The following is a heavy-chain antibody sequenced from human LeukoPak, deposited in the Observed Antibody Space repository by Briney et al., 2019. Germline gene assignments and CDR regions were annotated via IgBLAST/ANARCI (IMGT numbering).Heavy chain of an antibody. CDR2: IYPGDSDT. CDR1: GYSFTSYW. V-gene: IGHV5-51*01. CDR3: ARRRHPYYYGMDV. J-gene: IGHJ6*02. Sequence: GESLQISCQGSGYSFTSYWIGWVRQMPGKGLEWMGIIYPGDSDTRYSPSFQGQVTISADKSISTAYLQWSSLKASDTAMYYCARRRHPYYYGMDVWGQGTTVTVSS.